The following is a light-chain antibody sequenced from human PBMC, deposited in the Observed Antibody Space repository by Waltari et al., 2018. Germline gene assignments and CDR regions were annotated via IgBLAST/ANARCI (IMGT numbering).Light chain of an antibody. CDR1: SSDVGGYNV. CDR3: SSYTSSSTLV. V-gene: IGLV2-14*03. J-gene: IGLJ3*02. Sequence: QSALTQPASVSGPLGQSITISCTGTSSDVGGYNVVPWYQQHPGKAPKLMIYDVSNRPSGVSNRFSGSKSGNTASLTISGLQAEDEADYYCSSYTSSSTLVFGGGTKLTVL. CDR2: DVS.